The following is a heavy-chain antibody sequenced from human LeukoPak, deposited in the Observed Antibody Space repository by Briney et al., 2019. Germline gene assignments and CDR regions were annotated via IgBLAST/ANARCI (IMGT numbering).Heavy chain of an antibody. CDR2: IKSKTDGGTT. CDR1: GFTFSSYA. V-gene: IGHV3-15*01. D-gene: IGHD3-10*01. J-gene: IGHJ5*02. Sequence: PGGSLRLSCAASGFTFSSYAMSWVRQAPGKGLEWVGRIKSKTDGGTTDYAAPVKGRFTISRDDSKNTLYLQMNSLKTEDTAVYYCTTERALEDYYGSGEFDPWGQGTLVTVSS. CDR3: TTERALEDYYGSGEFDP.